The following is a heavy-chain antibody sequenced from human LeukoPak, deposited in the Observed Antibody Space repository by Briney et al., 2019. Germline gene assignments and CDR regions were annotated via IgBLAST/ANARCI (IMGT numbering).Heavy chain of an antibody. Sequence: ASVKVSCKAFGYTFTGYFTHWVRQAPGQGLEWMGWINPNRGGINYAQKFQGRVSMTRDTSINTAYMELNRLTSDDTAVYYCVRDREYNTGKGVPFDPWGQGTLVTVSS. D-gene: IGHD6-19*01. J-gene: IGHJ5*02. CDR1: GYTFTGYF. CDR3: VRDREYNTGKGVPFDP. V-gene: IGHV1-2*02. CDR2: INPNRGGI.